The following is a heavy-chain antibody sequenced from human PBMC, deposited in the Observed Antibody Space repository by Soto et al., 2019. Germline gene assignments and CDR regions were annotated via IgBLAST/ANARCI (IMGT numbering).Heavy chain of an antibody. J-gene: IGHJ5*02. D-gene: IGHD6-19*01. Sequence: EVQLLESGGGLVQPGGSLRLSCAASGFTFSSYAMSWVRQAPGKGLEWVSAISGSGGSTYYADSVKGRFTISRDNSKNTLYLQMNSLRAEDTAVYYCAKDAEPRAVAGMGYNWFDPWGQGTLVTVSS. V-gene: IGHV3-23*01. CDR3: AKDAEPRAVAGMGYNWFDP. CDR1: GFTFSSYA. CDR2: ISGSGGST.